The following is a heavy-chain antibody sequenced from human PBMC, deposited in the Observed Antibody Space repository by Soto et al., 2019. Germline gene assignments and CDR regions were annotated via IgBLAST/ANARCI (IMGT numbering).Heavy chain of an antibody. V-gene: IGHV1-69*12. Sequence: QVQLVQSGAEVKKPGSSVKVSCKASGGTFSSYAISWVRQAPGQGLEWMGGIIPIFGTANYAQKFQGRVTXXAXEXKSTAYMELSSLRSEDTAVYYCASLVGWLFPYGMDVWGQGTTVTVSS. D-gene: IGHD3-22*01. CDR3: ASLVGWLFPYGMDV. CDR1: GGTFSSYA. J-gene: IGHJ6*02. CDR2: IIPIFGTA.